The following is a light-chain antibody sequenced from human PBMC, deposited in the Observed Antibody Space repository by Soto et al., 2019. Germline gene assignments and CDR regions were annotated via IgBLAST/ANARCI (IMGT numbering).Light chain of an antibody. J-gene: IGKJ2*01. CDR3: QQYDSYPYT. CDR1: QSITNW. CDR2: KAS. Sequence: DIQMTQSPSTLSASVGDRVTITCRASQSITNWLAWYQQKPGKAPKLLIYKASSLASGVPSRFSGSGSGTEFTLTTSSLQPDDVVTYYCQQYDSYPYTFGQGTNLEIK. V-gene: IGKV1-5*03.